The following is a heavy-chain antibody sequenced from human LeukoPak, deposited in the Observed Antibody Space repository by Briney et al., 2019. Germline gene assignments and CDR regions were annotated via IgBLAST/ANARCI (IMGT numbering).Heavy chain of an antibody. Sequence: GGPLRLSCAVFGFTFNSYGMHWVRQAPGKGLEWLAVISHDGNKREYADSVKGRFTLSRDNSKKTLFLKMNSLGTEDTAVYFCGKDWDLAVGNTENYVEFWGQGALVTVSS. J-gene: IGHJ4*02. CDR3: GKDWDLAVGNTENYVEF. V-gene: IGHV3-30*18. CDR2: ISHDGNKR. D-gene: IGHD6-19*01. CDR1: GFTFNSYG.